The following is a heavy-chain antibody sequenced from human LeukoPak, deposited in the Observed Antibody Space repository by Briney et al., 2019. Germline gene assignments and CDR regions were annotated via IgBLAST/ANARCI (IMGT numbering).Heavy chain of an antibody. V-gene: IGHV3-11*05. CDR1: GFSVSDYY. D-gene: IGHD3-16*01. Sequence: PGGSLRLSCAASGFSVSDYYMSWIRQSPGKGLEWISYITSSAGSTKYADSVKGRFTISKDKAKNSVALQMNSLKSEDTAVYYCARARRGNYFAFESWGQGTLVTVSS. CDR3: ARARRGNYFAFES. CDR2: ITSSAGST. J-gene: IGHJ4*02.